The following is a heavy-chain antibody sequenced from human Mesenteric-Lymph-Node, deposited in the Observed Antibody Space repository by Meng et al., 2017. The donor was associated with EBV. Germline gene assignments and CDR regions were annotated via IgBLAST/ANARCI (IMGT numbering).Heavy chain of an antibody. CDR1: XGSVSSKNW. J-gene: IGHJ4*02. V-gene: IGHV4-4*02. Sequence: QVQLQLSGPGLVKPSETLSLTCDVXXGSVSSKNWWSWVRQSPGKGLEWIGEIFHSGGTNYSPSLQSRVTISMDKSRNQFSLTLNSVTAADTAMYYCARVYNSASSGYFYFFDYWGQGALVTVSS. CDR3: ARVYNSASSGYFYFFDY. D-gene: IGHD3-22*01. CDR2: IFHSGGT.